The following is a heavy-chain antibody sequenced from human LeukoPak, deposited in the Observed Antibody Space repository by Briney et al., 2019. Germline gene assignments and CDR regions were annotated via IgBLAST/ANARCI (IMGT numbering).Heavy chain of an antibody. J-gene: IGHJ4*02. D-gene: IGHD3-3*01. Sequence: GGSLRLSCAASGFTFSNYGMNWVRQAPGKGLEWVSGISPSGDITYYADSVKGRFTISRDNSKNTLYLLMNSLTAEDTAVYYCARAKEWLFVPMDYWGQGTLVTVSS. CDR2: ISPSGDIT. CDR3: ARAKEWLFVPMDY. V-gene: IGHV3-23*01. CDR1: GFTFSNYG.